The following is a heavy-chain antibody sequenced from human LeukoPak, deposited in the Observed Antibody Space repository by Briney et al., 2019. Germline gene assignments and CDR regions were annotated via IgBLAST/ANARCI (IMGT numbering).Heavy chain of an antibody. J-gene: IGHJ4*02. V-gene: IGHV3-30*04. D-gene: IGHD2-15*01. CDR1: GFTFSSYA. CDR3: ANRYCSGGSCYCNY. CDR2: ISYDGSNK. Sequence: GGSLRLSCAASGFTFSSYAMHWVRQAPGKGLEWVAVISYDGSNKYYADSVKGRFTISRDNSKNTLYLKMNSLRAEDTAMYYCANRYCSGGSCYCNYWGQGTLVTVSS.